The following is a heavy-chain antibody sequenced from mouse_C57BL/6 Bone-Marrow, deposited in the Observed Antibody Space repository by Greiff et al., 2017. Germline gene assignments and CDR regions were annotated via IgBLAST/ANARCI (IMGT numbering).Heavy chain of an antibody. V-gene: IGHV1-61*01. CDR2: MYSSDSET. D-gene: IGHD2-2*01. CDR3: ARDYGYDGDAMDY. CDR1: GYTFTSYW. J-gene: IGHJ4*01. Sequence: QVQLQQPGAELVRPGSSVKLSCKASGYTFTSYWMDWVKPRPGQGLEWIGNMYSSDSETHYNQKFKDKATLTVDKSSSTAYMQLSRLTSEDSAVYDCARDYGYDGDAMDYWGQGTSVTVSS.